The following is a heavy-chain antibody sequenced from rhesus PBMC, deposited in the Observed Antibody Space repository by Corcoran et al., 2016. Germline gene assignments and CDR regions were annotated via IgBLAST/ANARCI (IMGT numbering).Heavy chain of an antibody. CDR1: GGSISSNKW. J-gene: IGHJ6*01. CDR2: IYGNSAST. V-gene: IGHV4S10*01. D-gene: IGHD6-25*01. Sequence: QVQLQESGPAVVKPSETLSLTCAVSGGSISSNKWWSWIRQPPGKGLEWIEYIYGNSASTNYNPSLKTRVTISKDTSKSQFSLKLSSVTAADAAVYYCARSAAAGTGRYYYGLDSWGQGVVVTVSS. CDR3: ARSAAAGTGRYYYGLDS.